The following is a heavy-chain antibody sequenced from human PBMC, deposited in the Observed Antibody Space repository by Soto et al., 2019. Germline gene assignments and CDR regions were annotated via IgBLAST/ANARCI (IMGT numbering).Heavy chain of an antibody. CDR2: IIPIFGTA. Sequence: AVKVSCKACGGTFSSYAISWVRQAPGQGLEWMGGIIPIFGTANYAQKFQGRVTITADESTSTAYMELSSLRSEDTAVYYCASGGLGYCSSTSCHTGYYYGMDVWGQGTTVTVSS. V-gene: IGHV1-69*13. CDR3: ASGGLGYCSSTSCHTGYYYGMDV. J-gene: IGHJ6*02. D-gene: IGHD2-2*02. CDR1: GGTFSSYA.